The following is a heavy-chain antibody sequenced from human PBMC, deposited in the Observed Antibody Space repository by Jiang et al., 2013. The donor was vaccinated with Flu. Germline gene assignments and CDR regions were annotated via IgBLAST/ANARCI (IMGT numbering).Heavy chain of an antibody. Sequence: SGAEVKKPGSSVKVSCKASGGTFSSYAISWVRQAPGQGLEWMGRIIPILGIANYAQKFQGRVTITADKSTSTAYMELSSLRSEDTAVYYCARDGQGSSWSLYYYYGMDVWGKGTTVTVSS. CDR2: IIPILGIA. CDR1: GGTFSSYA. CDR3: ARDGQGSSWSLYYYYGMDV. J-gene: IGHJ6*04. D-gene: IGHD6-13*01. V-gene: IGHV1-69*04.